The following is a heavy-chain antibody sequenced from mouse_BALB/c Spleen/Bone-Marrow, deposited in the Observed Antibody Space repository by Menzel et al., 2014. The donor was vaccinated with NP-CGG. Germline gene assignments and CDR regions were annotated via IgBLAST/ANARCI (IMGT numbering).Heavy chain of an antibody. CDR1: GYSFTSYY. V-gene: IGHV1-66*01. Sequence: QVQLQQSGPELVKPGASVKISCKASGYSFTSYYIHWVKQRPGQGLEWIRWIFPGSGNTKYNEKFKGKATLTADTSSSTAYMQLSSLTSEDSAVYFCARHGNLRNYYAMDYWGQGTSVTVSS. CDR3: ARHGNLRNYYAMDY. D-gene: IGHD2-1*01. J-gene: IGHJ4*01. CDR2: IFPGSGNT.